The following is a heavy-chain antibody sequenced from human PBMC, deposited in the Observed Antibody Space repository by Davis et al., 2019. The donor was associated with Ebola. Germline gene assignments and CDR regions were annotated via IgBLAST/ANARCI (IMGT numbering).Heavy chain of an antibody. D-gene: IGHD3-10*01. CDR1: GGYFSGYY. J-gene: IGHJ4*02. V-gene: IGHV4-34*01. CDR3: ARWRKRKTGIPGFDC. Sequence: MPSETLSLTCAVSGGYFSGYYWSWIRQPPGMGLEWIGEINHSGSTNYNPSLKSRVTISVDMSKNQFSLNLTSVTAAETAVYYCARWRKRKTGIPGFDCWGQGTQLTVSS. CDR2: INHSGST.